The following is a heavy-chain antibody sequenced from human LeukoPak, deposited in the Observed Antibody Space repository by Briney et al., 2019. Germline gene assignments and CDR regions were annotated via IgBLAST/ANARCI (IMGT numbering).Heavy chain of an antibody. CDR1: GVTFSSYW. Sequence: GGSLRLSCAASGVTFSSYWMTWVRQAPGKGLEWVANIKQDGSEKYYVDSVKGRFTISRDNAKNSLYLQMNSLRAEDTAVYYCARGNSGWFDPWGQGTLVTVSP. J-gene: IGHJ5*02. V-gene: IGHV3-7*04. CDR3: ARGNSGWFDP. CDR2: IKQDGSEK. D-gene: IGHD4-23*01.